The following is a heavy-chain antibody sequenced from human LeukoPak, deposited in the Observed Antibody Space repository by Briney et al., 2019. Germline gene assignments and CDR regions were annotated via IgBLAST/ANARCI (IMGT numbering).Heavy chain of an antibody. V-gene: IGHV1-2*02. CDR2: INPNHGDT. Sequence: ASVKVSCKASGGTFSSYAISWVRQARGQGLEWKGWINPNHGDTNYAQKFQDRVSMTRDTSISTAYMHLSRLRSADTAVYYCARDSGYYPDNFDPWGQGTLVTVSS. CDR3: ARDSGYYPDNFDP. D-gene: IGHD3-10*01. J-gene: IGHJ5*02. CDR1: GGTFSSYA.